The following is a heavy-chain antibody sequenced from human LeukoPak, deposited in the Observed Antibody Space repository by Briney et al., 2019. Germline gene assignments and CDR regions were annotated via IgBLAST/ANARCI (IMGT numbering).Heavy chain of an antibody. CDR1: GGTFSSYA. V-gene: IGHV1-69*04. CDR3: ARDRANSDYGMDV. CDR2: IIPILGIA. J-gene: IGHJ6*02. Sequence: ASVKVSCKASGGTFSSYAISWVRQAPGQGLEWMGRIIPILGIANYAQKFQGRVTITADKSTSTAYMELSSLRSGDTAVYYCARDRANSDYGMDVWGQGTTVTVSS. D-gene: IGHD2/OR15-2a*01.